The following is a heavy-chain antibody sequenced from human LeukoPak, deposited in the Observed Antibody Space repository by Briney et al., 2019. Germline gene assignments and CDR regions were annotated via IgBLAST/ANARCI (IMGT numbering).Heavy chain of an antibody. V-gene: IGHV3-30*18. CDR3: AKDKDGYNDY. CDR2: ISYDGSNK. D-gene: IGHD5-24*01. J-gene: IGHJ4*02. Sequence: GRSLRLSCAASGFTFSSYGMHWVRQAPAKGLEWVAVISYDGSNKYYADSVKGRFTISRDNSKNTLYLQMNSLRAEDTAVYYCAKDKDGYNDYWGQGTLVTVSS. CDR1: GFTFSSYG.